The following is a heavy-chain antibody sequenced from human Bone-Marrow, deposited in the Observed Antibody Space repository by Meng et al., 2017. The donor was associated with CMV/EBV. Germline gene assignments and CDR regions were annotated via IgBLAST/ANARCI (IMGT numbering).Heavy chain of an antibody. CDR2: ISSSGSTI. CDR1: GFTFSDYY. Sequence: GESLKISCAASGFTFSDYYMSWIRQAPGKGLEWVSYISSSGSTIYYADSVKGRFTISRDNAKNSLYLQMNSLRAEDTAVYYCASRRRYQLLYDAFDIWGQGTRVTVSS. V-gene: IGHV3-11*01. D-gene: IGHD2-2*01. J-gene: IGHJ3*02. CDR3: ASRRRYQLLYDAFDI.